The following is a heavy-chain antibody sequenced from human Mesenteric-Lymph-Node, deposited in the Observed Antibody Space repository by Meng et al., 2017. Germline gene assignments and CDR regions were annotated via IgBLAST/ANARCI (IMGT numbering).Heavy chain of an antibody. CDR3: AREITHYDSSGYYRLGAFDI. CDR1: GFTVSSNY. CDR2: IYSGGST. Sequence: GESLKISCAASGFTVSSNYMSWVRQAPGKGLEWVSVIYSGGSTYYADSVKGRFTISRHNSKNTLYLQMNSLRAEDTAVYYCAREITHYDSSGYYRLGAFDIWGQGTMVTVSS. V-gene: IGHV3-53*04. J-gene: IGHJ3*02. D-gene: IGHD3-22*01.